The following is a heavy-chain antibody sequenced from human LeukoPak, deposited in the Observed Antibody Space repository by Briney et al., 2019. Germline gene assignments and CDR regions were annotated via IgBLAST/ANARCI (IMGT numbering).Heavy chain of an antibody. CDR3: ARLGIVVVPAAQTWFDP. V-gene: IGHV4-34*01. CDR1: GGSFSGYY. Sequence: SETLSLTCAVYGGSFSGYYWSWIRQPPGKGLEWIGEINHSGSTNYNPSLKSRVTISVDTSENQFSLKLSSVTAADTAVYYCARLGIVVVPAAQTWFDPWGQGTLVTVSS. D-gene: IGHD2-2*01. CDR2: INHSGST. J-gene: IGHJ5*02.